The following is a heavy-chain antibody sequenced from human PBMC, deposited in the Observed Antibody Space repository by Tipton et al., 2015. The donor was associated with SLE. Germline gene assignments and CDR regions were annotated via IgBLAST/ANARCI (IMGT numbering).Heavy chain of an antibody. Sequence: QLVQSGAGVNTPGASLKVSCKASGYTFSDYYIHWVRQAPGQGLEWLGILSPSSGNAAYSQKFQGRFSMTSDTYTSTVHIEVSSLRSEDTAVYYCARGGPDYGDYFADAFDIWCQGTVVTVSS. CDR2: LSPSSGNA. D-gene: IGHD4-17*01. CDR3: ARGGPDYGDYFADAFDI. V-gene: IGHV1-46*01. J-gene: IGHJ3*02. CDR1: GYTFSDYY.